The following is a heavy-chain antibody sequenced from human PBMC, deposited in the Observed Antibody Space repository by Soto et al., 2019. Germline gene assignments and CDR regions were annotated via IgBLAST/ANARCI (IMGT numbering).Heavy chain of an antibody. D-gene: IGHD4-17*01. J-gene: IGHJ4*02. CDR1: GGSISSGGYY. V-gene: IGHV4-31*03. Sequence: QVQLQESGPGLVKPSQTLSLTCTVSGGSISSGGYYWTWIRQYPGKGLEWIGYIYYSGSTFYNPYPKSRVSISVDTSKNQFSLNLSSVTAADTAVYYCARGLSVTLFDYWGQGTLVTVSS. CDR2: IYYSGST. CDR3: ARGLSVTLFDY.